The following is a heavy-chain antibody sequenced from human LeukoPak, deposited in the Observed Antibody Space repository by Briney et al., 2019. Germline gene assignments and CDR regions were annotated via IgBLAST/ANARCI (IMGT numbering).Heavy chain of an antibody. J-gene: IGHJ6*03. CDR2: INPNSGGT. CDR1: GYTFTGYY. CDR3: ARGGSRTIFRVVTLPHYYYMDV. Sequence: GASVKVSCKASGYTFTGYYMHWVRQAPGQGLEWMGWINPNSGGTNYAQKFQGRVTMTRDTSISTAYMELSRLRSDDTAVYYCARGGSRTIFRVVTLPHYYYMDVWGKGTTVTVSS. V-gene: IGHV1-2*02. D-gene: IGHD3-3*01.